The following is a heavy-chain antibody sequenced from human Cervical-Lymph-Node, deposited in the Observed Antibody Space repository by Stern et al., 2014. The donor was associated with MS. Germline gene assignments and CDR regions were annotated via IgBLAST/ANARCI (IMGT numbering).Heavy chain of an antibody. D-gene: IGHD2/OR15-2a*01. J-gene: IGHJ4*02. CDR2: IYHLGST. V-gene: IGHV4-4*02. CDR1: GDSITSNNW. Sequence: QVQLQESGPGLVKPSGTLSLTCAVSGDSITSNNWWSWVRQSPGKGLEWIGEIYHLGSTNYSPSLQSRVTISADKPKNQSPLRLASVTAAATALYSCAKHHFTTINFETYYFDYWGQGSLVPSPQ. CDR3: AKHHFTTINFETYYFDY.